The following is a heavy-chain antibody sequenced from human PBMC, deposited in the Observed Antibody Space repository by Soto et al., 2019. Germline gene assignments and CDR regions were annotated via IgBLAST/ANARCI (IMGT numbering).Heavy chain of an antibody. V-gene: IGHV4-59*01. CDR2: IYYSGST. Sequence: PSETLSLTCTVSGGSISRYYWSWIRQPPGKGLEWIGYIYYSGSTNYNPSLKSRVTISVDTSKNQFSLKLSSVTAADTAVYYCARGGYSSSSAYYYYYYGMDVWGQGTTVTVSS. CDR1: GGSISRYY. CDR3: ARGGYSSSSAYYYYYYGMDV. J-gene: IGHJ6*02. D-gene: IGHD6-6*01.